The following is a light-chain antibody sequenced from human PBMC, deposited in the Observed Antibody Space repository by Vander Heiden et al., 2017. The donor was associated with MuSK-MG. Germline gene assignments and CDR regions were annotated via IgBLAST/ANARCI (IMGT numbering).Light chain of an antibody. CDR2: NVN. CDR3: SSYTTSSTLV. V-gene: IGLV2-14*01. CDR1: SSDIGVYNY. Sequence: QSALTQPASVSGSPGQSITISCTGTSSDIGVYNYVSWYQQHPGKAPKLIIDNVNNRPSGVSNLFSGSKSGNTASLTISGLQAEDEADYYCSSYTTSSTLVFGGGTKLTVV. J-gene: IGLJ3*02.